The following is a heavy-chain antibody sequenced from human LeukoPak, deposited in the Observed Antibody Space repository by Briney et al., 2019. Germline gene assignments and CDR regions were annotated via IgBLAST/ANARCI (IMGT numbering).Heavy chain of an antibody. D-gene: IGHD6-19*01. CDR1: GGSFSGYY. CDR3: ARDNSSGPARDGFYFDY. V-gene: IGHV4-34*01. J-gene: IGHJ4*02. CDR2: INHSGST. Sequence: PSETLSLTCAVYGGSFSGYYWSWIRQPPGKGLEWIGEINHSGSTNYNPSLKSRVTISVDTSKNQFSLKLSSVTAADTAVYYCARDNSSGPARDGFYFDYWGQGTLVTVSS.